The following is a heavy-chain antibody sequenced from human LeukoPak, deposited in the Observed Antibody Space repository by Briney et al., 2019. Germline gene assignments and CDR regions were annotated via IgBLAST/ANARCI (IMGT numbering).Heavy chain of an antibody. CDR2: INHSGST. CDR3: ARGPTKAARFDY. Sequence: PSETLSLTCAVYGGSLNGYYWSWIRQSPGKGLEWIGEINHSGSTNYNPSLKSRVTISVDTSKNQFSLKLSSVTAADTAVYYCARGPTKAARFDYWGQGTLVTVPS. J-gene: IGHJ4*02. CDR1: GGSLNGYY. V-gene: IGHV4-34*01. D-gene: IGHD6-13*01.